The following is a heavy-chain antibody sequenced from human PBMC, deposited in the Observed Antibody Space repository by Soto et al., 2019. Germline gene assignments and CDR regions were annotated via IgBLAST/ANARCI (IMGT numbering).Heavy chain of an antibody. Sequence: SETLSLTCAVYGGSFSGYYWSWIRQPPGKGLEWIGEINHSGSTNCNPSLKSRVTISVDTSKNQFSLKLSSVTAADTAVYYCARVITFGGVIVSLDYWGQGTLVTVSS. CDR1: GGSFSGYY. CDR3: ARVITFGGVIVSLDY. CDR2: INHSGST. D-gene: IGHD3-16*02. V-gene: IGHV4-34*01. J-gene: IGHJ4*02.